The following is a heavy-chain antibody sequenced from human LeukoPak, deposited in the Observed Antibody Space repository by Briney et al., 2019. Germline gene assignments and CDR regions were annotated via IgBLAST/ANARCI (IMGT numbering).Heavy chain of an antibody. CDR2: IYPGDSDT. J-gene: IGHJ4*02. CDR3: ARRAYCSSTSCYAAKYYFDY. CDR1: GYSFTRYW. D-gene: IGHD2-2*01. Sequence: GESLKISCKGSGYSFTRYWIGWVRQMPGKGLEWMGIIYPGDSDTRYSPSFQGQVTISADKSISTAYLQWSSLKASDTAMYYCARRAYCSSTSCYAAKYYFDYWGQGTLVTVSS. V-gene: IGHV5-51*01.